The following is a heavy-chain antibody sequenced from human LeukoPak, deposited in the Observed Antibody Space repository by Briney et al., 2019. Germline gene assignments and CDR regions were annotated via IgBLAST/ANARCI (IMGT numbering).Heavy chain of an antibody. CDR1: GFTFSSYA. V-gene: IGHV3-30*04. CDR2: ISSDGSNK. CDR3: ARGLAYNFDSSAYFLDY. D-gene: IGHD3-22*01. Sequence: PAGRSLRLSCATSGFTFSSYAMHWVRQAPGKGLEWVAVISSDGSNKYYADSVKGRFTISRDNSKNTLYLQMNSLRAGDTAVYYCARGLAYNFDSSAYFLDYWGQGTLVTVSS. J-gene: IGHJ4*02.